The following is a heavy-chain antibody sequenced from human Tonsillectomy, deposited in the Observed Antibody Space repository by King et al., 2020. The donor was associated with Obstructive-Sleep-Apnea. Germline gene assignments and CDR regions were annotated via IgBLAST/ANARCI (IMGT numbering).Heavy chain of an antibody. CDR2: MYYSGNT. J-gene: IGHJ4*01. V-gene: IGHV4-59*08. D-gene: IGHD4-17*01. CDR3: ARHRGVEDYGDYGDYFDY. Sequence: QLQESGPGLVKPSETLSLICTVSGGSISNYYWSWIRQPPGKGLEWIGYMYYSGNTNFNPSLKSRVTISADTSKIQFSLRLSSVTAADTAVYYCARHRGVEDYGDYGDYFDYWGHGTLVTVSS. CDR1: GGSISNYY.